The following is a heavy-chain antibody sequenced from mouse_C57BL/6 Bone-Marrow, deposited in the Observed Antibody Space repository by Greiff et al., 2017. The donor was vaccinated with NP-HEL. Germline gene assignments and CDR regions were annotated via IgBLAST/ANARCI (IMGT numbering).Heavy chain of an antibody. Sequence: VQLQQPGAELVKPGASVKLSCKASGYTFTSYWMHWVKQRPGQGLEWIGMIHPNSGSTNYNEKFKSKATLTVDKSSSTAYMQLSSLTSEDAAVYYCARARYYGNYYAMDYWGKGTSVTVSS. V-gene: IGHV1-64*01. CDR1: GYTFTSYW. CDR2: IHPNSGST. D-gene: IGHD2-1*01. J-gene: IGHJ4*01. CDR3: ARARYYGNYYAMDY.